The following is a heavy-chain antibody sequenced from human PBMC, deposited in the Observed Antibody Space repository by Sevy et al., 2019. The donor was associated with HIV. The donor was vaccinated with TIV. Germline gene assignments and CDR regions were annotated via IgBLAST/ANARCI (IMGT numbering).Heavy chain of an antibody. J-gene: IGHJ3*01. CDR2: ISSTPGYI. CDR1: GFSFSSYA. V-gene: IGHV3-21*01. Sequence: GGSLRLSCAASGFSFSSYAMNWVRLAPGKGLEWVSSISSTPGYIYYADSVKGRFTISRDNATNSLYLQMNSLRAEDTAVYYCARHTVTTIRGAFDFWGQGTMVTVSS. D-gene: IGHD4-17*01. CDR3: ARHTVTTIRGAFDF.